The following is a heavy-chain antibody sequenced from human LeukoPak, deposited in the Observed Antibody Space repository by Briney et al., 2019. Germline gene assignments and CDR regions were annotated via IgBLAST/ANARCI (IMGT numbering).Heavy chain of an antibody. CDR3: ARDHHGSGSYKAYFDY. CDR2: VYSSGAT. CDR1: DASVTTYS. V-gene: IGHV4-4*07. Sequence: PETQSLTCTVSDASVTTYSWSWLRQPAGKGLEWIGRVYSSGATKYNPSLKSRVTISADTSKNQFSLKLPSVTATDTAVYYCARDHHGSGSYKAYFDYWGHGIQVTVSS. D-gene: IGHD3-10*01. J-gene: IGHJ4*01.